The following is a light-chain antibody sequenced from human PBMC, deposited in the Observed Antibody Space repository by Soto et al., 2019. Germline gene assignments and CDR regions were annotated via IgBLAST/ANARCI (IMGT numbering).Light chain of an antibody. CDR1: QSLSKSH. CDR3: QHYDNSPPFT. CDR2: DAS. Sequence: EIVLTQSPGTLSLSPGERATLSCRASQSLSKSHLAWYQQKPGQSPRLLIYDASSRATGIADRFSGSGSGTDFTLTISRLEPEDFVVYFCQHYDNSPPFTFGQGTKLEIK. J-gene: IGKJ2*01. V-gene: IGKV3-20*01.